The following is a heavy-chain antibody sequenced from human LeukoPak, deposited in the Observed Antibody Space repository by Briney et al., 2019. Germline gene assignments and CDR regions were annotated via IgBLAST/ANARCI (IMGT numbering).Heavy chain of an antibody. CDR2: ISNSGGST. CDR3: AKRASGSGTSLYYFDY. J-gene: IGHJ4*02. D-gene: IGHD3-10*01. Sequence: GALRLSCAASGFTFSSYAMSWVRQAPGKGLEWVSVISNSGGSTFYADSVKGRFTISRDNSKNTLYLQMNSLRAEDTAVYYCAKRASGSGTSLYYFDYWGQGTLVTVSS. V-gene: IGHV3-23*01. CDR1: GFTFSSYA.